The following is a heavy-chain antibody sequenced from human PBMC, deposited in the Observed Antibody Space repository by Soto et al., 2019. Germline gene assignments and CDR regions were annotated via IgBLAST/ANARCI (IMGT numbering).Heavy chain of an antibody. Sequence: QVQLQESGPGLVKPSETLSLTCTVSGGSISSYYWSWIRQPPGKGLEWIGYIYYSGSTNYNPSLKSRVTAAVDTSKNQSSLKLSSVTAADTAGYYCASRYGYSFDYWGRGTRVPVPS. V-gene: IGHV4-59*08. D-gene: IGHD1-1*01. CDR2: IYYSGST. CDR1: GGSISSYY. J-gene: IGHJ4*02. CDR3: ASRYGYSFDY.